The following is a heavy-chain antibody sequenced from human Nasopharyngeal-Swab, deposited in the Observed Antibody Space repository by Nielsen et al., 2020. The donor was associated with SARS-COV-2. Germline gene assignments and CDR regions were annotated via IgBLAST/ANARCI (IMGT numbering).Heavy chain of an antibody. CDR3: TRDRLAVTTYYYYYYTDV. D-gene: IGHD4-11*01. CDR2: IRSKAYGGTT. Sequence: WIRQPPGKGLEWVGFIRSKAYGGTTEYAASVKGRFTISRDDSKSIAYLQMNSLKTEDTAVYYCTRDRLAVTTYYYYYYTDVWGKGTTVTVSS. J-gene: IGHJ6*03. V-gene: IGHV3-49*02.